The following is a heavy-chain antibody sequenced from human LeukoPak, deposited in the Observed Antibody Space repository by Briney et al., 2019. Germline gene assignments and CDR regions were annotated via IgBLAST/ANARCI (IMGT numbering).Heavy chain of an antibody. CDR2: ISGSGSVS. Sequence: GGSLRLSCAASGFTFSSYSMNWVRQAPGKGLEWISYISGSGSVSYYEDSVKGRFTISRDNAKNSLYLQMNSLRDEDTALYYCARDGGFGFLAAFDMWGQGTMVTVSS. CDR3: ARDGGFGFLAAFDM. J-gene: IGHJ3*02. V-gene: IGHV3-48*02. D-gene: IGHD3-10*01. CDR1: GFTFSSYS.